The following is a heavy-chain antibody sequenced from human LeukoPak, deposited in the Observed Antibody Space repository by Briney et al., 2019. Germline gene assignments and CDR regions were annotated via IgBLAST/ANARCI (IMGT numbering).Heavy chain of an antibody. CDR2: IYNSGST. CDR1: GGSINSYY. CDR3: ARGGSRSYTSCTLDY. Sequence: SETLSLTCTVSGGSINSYYWNWIRQPPGKGLEWMGSIYNSGSTNYNPSLKSRVTISIDTSKNRFSLKLSSVTAADTAVYYCARGGSRSYTSCTLDYWGQGSLVTVSS. D-gene: IGHD2-2*01. J-gene: IGHJ4*02. V-gene: IGHV4-59*01.